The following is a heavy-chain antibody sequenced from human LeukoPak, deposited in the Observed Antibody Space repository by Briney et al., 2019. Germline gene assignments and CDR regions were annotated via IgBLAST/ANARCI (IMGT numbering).Heavy chain of an antibody. V-gene: IGHV4-59*13. J-gene: IGHJ4*02. Sequence: SETLSLTCTVSGGSISLYYWSWIRQPPGKGLEWIGYIYYSGSTNYNPSLESRVTISVDTSKNRFSLSLDSVTAADTAVYYCARGRSGSYHSPFDYWGQGTLVTVSS. CDR3: ARGRSGSYHSPFDY. CDR2: IYYSGST. CDR1: GGSISLYY. D-gene: IGHD1-26*01.